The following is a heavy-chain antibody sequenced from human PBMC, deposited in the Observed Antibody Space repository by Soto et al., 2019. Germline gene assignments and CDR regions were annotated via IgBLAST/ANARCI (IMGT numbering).Heavy chain of an antibody. CDR2: IYYSGST. J-gene: IGHJ4*02. D-gene: IGHD4-17*01. V-gene: IGHV4-59*01. Sequence: SETLSLTCTVSGGSISSYYWSWIRQPPGKGLEWIGYIYYSGSTNYNPSLKSRVTISVDTSKNQFSLKLSSVTAADTAVYYCARDRDGDYIFDDWGQGTLVTVSS. CDR3: ARDRDGDYIFDD. CDR1: GGSISSYY.